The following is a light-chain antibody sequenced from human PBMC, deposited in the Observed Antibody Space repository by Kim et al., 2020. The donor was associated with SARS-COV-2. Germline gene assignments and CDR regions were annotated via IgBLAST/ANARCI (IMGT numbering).Light chain of an antibody. Sequence: PGQRVTSSCTGSGPDIGAGYDVHWYQLLPGTAPKLLIYENNNRPSGVPDRFSGSKSGTSASLAITGLQAEDEADYYCQSGSLSEVIFGGGTKLTVL. J-gene: IGLJ2*01. CDR1: GPDIGAGYD. CDR2: ENN. V-gene: IGLV1-40*01. CDR3: QSGSLSEVI.